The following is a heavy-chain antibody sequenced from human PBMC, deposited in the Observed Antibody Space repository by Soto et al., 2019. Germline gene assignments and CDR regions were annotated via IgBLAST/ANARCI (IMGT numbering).Heavy chain of an antibody. D-gene: IGHD1-1*01. CDR1: GFTFSMYW. CDR2: INDDGIST. J-gene: IGHJ4*02. Sequence: GGSLRLSCAASGFTFSMYWMHWVRQVPGKGPEWVSRINDDGISTNYADSVKGRFTISRDNAKNTLYLQMNALRVEDTAVYHCTRGPRSTSTGTGAFWGQGTLVTVSS. V-gene: IGHV3-74*01. CDR3: TRGPRSTSTGTGAF.